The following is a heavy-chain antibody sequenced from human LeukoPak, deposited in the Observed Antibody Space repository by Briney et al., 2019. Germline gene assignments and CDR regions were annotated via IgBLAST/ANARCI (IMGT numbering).Heavy chain of an antibody. CDR1: GGSISSSSYY. CDR3: ASHTNSIVRGVILSHDAFDI. Sequence: SETLSLICTVSGGSISSSSYYWGWIRQPPGKGLEWIASIYYSGATYYNPSLKSRVTISVDTSKNQFSLKLSSVTAADTAVYYCASHTNSIVRGVILSHDAFDIWGQGTMVTVSS. J-gene: IGHJ3*02. CDR2: IYYSGAT. V-gene: IGHV4-39*07. D-gene: IGHD3-10*01.